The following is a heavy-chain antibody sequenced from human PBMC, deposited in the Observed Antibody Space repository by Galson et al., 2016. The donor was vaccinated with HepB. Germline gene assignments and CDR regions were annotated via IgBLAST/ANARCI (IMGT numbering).Heavy chain of an antibody. CDR2: INAGNGNT. CDR1: GFTFINYA. D-gene: IGHD3-9*01. CDR3: ARGSIATAPYFEG. J-gene: IGHJ4*02. V-gene: IGHV1-3*01. Sequence: SVKVSCKASGFTFINYAIHWVRQAPGQSPQWIGWINAGNGNTKYSQWFQGRVTITRDKSASTAYMELNSLTSDDRAVYYCARGSIATAPYFEGWGQGTLVSVSS.